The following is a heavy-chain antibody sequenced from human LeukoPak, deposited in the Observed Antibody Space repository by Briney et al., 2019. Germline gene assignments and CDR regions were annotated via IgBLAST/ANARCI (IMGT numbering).Heavy chain of an antibody. CDR3: ARDRYYYDSSGYGRAFDI. V-gene: IGHV4-34*01. J-gene: IGHJ3*02. D-gene: IGHD3-22*01. CDR1: GGSFSGYY. CDR2: INHSGST. Sequence: PSETLSLTCAVYGGSFSGYYWSWIRQPPGKGLEWIGEINHSGSTNYNPSLKSRVTISVDTSKNQFSLKLSSVTAADTAVYYCARDRYYYDSSGYGRAFDIWGQGTMVTVSS.